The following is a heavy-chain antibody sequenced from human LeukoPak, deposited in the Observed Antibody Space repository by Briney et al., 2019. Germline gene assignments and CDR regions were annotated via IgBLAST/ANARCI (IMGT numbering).Heavy chain of an antibody. CDR3: TTDSAGTTVFLDY. D-gene: IGHD1-1*01. Sequence: GGALRLSCAASGFTFSSYGMSWVRQAPGKGLEGGCRIKSKTDGGTTDYAAPVKGRFTISRDDSKNTLYLQMNSLKTEDTAVYYCTTDSAGTTVFLDYWGQGTLVTVSS. J-gene: IGHJ4*02. V-gene: IGHV3-15*01. CDR1: GFTFSSYG. CDR2: IKSKTDGGTT.